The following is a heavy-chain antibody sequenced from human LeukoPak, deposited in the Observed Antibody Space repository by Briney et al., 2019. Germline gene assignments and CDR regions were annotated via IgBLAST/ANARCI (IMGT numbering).Heavy chain of an antibody. D-gene: IGHD6-13*01. CDR3: ARVAAAGIFYQVKGSYFDY. J-gene: IGHJ4*02. Sequence: SETLSLTCTVSGGSISSNYWSWIRQPPRKGLEWIGYVSSSGSTEYDPSLESRVTISVDTSKNQFSLKLSSVTAADTAVYYCARVAAAGIFYQVKGSYFDYWGQGTLVTVSS. CDR2: VSSSGST. V-gene: IGHV4-59*01. CDR1: GGSISSNY.